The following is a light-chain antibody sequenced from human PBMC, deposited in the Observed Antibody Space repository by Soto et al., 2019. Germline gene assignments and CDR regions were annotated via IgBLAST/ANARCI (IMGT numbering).Light chain of an antibody. J-gene: IGLJ1*01. CDR1: SSDVGGYNY. CDR3: CSYPTSNTRQIV. V-gene: IGLV2-14*01. Sequence: QSALTQPASVSGSPGQSITISCTGTSSDVGGYNYVSWYQQHPGKAPKFMIYDVSNRPSGGSNRFSGSKSGNTASLTISGLQAEDEADYYCCSYPTSNTRQIVFGTGTKVTVL. CDR2: DVS.